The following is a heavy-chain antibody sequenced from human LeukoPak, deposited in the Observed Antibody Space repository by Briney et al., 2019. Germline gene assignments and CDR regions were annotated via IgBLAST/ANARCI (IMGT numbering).Heavy chain of an antibody. J-gene: IGHJ6*03. CDR3: ARVRRYYYYYYMDV. CDR2: ISAYNGNT. Sequence: GESLKISCKGSGYSFTSYGISWVRQAPGQGLEGMGWISAYNGNTNYAQKLQGRVTMTTDTSTSTAYMELRSLRSDDPAVYYCARVRRYYYYYYMDVWGKGTTVTVSS. V-gene: IGHV1-18*01. CDR1: GYSFTSYG.